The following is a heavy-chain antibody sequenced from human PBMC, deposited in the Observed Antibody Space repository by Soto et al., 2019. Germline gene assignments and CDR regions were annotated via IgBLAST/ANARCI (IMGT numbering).Heavy chain of an antibody. D-gene: IGHD4-17*01. J-gene: IGHJ6*02. CDR2: IYYSGST. CDR1: GGSISSGDYY. Sequence: QVQLQESGPGLVKPSQTLSLTCTVSGGSISSGDYYWSWIRQPPGKGLEWIGYIYYSGSTYYNPSLKSRVTISVDTSKNQFSLKLSSVTAADTAVYYCARDRAATARYYYYGMDVWRQGTTVTVSS. CDR3: ARDRAATARYYYYGMDV. V-gene: IGHV4-30-4*01.